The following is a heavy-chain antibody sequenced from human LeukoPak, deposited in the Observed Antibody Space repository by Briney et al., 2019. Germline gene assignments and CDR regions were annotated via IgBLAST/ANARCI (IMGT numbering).Heavy chain of an antibody. CDR3: ARGFTYFDY. CDR1: GFTFSDYY. J-gene: IGHJ4*02. D-gene: IGHD3-10*01. CDR2: VYSGGST. V-gene: IGHV3-53*01. Sequence: GGSLRLSCAASGFTFSDYYMSWIRQAPGKGLEWASVVYSGGSTYYADSVKGRFTISRDNSKNTLYLQMNSLRAEDTAVYYCARGFTYFDYWGQGTLVTVSS.